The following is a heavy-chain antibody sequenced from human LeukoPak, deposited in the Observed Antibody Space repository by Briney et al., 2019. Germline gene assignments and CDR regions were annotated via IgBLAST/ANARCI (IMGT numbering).Heavy chain of an antibody. CDR2: IYTSGST. J-gene: IGHJ4*02. Sequence: SETLSLTCTVSGGSISSYYWSWIRQPAGKGLEWIGRIYTSGSTNYNPSLKSRVTMSVDTSKNQFSLKLSSVTAADTAVYYCARTYYYDSSGSLDYWGQGTLVTVSS. CDR1: GGSISSYY. CDR3: ARTYYYDSSGSLDY. V-gene: IGHV4-4*07. D-gene: IGHD3-22*01.